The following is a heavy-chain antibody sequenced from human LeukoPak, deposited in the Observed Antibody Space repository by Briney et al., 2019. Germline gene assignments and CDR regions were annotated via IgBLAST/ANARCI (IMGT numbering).Heavy chain of an antibody. V-gene: IGHV1-8*03. CDR2: MNPXSGNT. CDR3: ARRARYCSSTSCYPNFDY. J-gene: IGHJ4*02. CDR1: XXTXXSXD. Sequence: SCKAXXXTXXSXDINWVRQAPGQGIEWMGXMNPXSGNTDYAQKFEGRVTITRNTYKSTAYMELSSLRSEDTAVYYCARRARYCSSTSCYPNFDYWGQGTLVTVSS. D-gene: IGHD2-2*01.